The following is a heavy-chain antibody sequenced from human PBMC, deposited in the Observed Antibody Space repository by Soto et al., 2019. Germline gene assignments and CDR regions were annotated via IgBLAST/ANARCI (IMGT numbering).Heavy chain of an antibody. Sequence: SETLSLPCTVSGDSISSYYWSWIRQPPGKGLEWIGYIYYSGSTNYNPSLKSRVTISVDTSKNQFSLKLSSVTAADTAVYYCARVDHSRVPDFEYSSSWFRWFDPWGQGTLVTVSS. CDR3: ARVDHSRVPDFEYSSSWFRWFDP. CDR1: GDSISSYY. V-gene: IGHV4-59*01. CDR2: IYYSGST. J-gene: IGHJ5*02. D-gene: IGHD6-6*01.